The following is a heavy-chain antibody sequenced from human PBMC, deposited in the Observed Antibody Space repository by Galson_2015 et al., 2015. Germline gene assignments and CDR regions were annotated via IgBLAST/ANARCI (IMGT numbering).Heavy chain of an antibody. Sequence: PALVKPTQTLTLTCTFSGFSLSTRGVGVGWIRQPPGKALEWLALIYWDDDKRYSPSLKSRLTITKDTSKNQVVLTMTNMDPVDTATYYCAHSPGSYGSGTPRARYYYYYYMDVWGKGTTVTVSS. V-gene: IGHV2-5*02. CDR3: AHSPGSYGSGTPRARYYYYYYMDV. J-gene: IGHJ6*03. CDR1: GFSLSTRGVG. D-gene: IGHD3-10*01. CDR2: IYWDDDK.